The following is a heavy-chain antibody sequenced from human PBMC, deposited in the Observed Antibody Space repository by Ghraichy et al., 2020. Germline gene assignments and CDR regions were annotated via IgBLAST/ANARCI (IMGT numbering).Heavy chain of an antibody. Sequence: GGSLRLSCAASGFTFDDYAMNWVRQVPGKGLEWVSVISWNSGSIFYADSVKGRFTISRDNARNSLYLQMNSLRVEDTALYYCAKGLYSGSQNSFDYWGQGTLVTVSS. J-gene: IGHJ4*02. CDR2: ISWNSGSI. D-gene: IGHD1-26*01. CDR1: GFTFDDYA. CDR3: AKGLYSGSQNSFDY. V-gene: IGHV3-9*01.